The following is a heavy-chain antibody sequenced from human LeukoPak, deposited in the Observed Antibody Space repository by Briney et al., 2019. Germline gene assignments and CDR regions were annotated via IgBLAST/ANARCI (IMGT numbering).Heavy chain of an antibody. Sequence: ASVKVSCKASGYTFTDYYMLWVRQAPGQGLEWMGIINTSGGHTNYAQKFQGRVSMTRDTSTGTLYMDLSSLRFEDTAVYYCARGLERLDSNNYLSFAFDIWGQGTMVTVS. V-gene: IGHV1-46*01. J-gene: IGHJ3*02. D-gene: IGHD4-11*01. CDR1: GYTFTDYY. CDR2: INTSGGHT. CDR3: ARGLERLDSNNYLSFAFDI.